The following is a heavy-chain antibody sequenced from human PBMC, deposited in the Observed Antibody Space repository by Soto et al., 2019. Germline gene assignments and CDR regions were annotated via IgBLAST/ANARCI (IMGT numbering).Heavy chain of an antibody. D-gene: IGHD2-21*01. Sequence: SETLCLTCAVSGSSIRSDGYYWSWIRQPPGKRLEWIGYSYHSGSTCYNPSLKSRATISVDRSKNQFSLKLSSVTAADTAVYYGARGPVSGHTVVASAPYFDYWGQGTMVTVSS. CDR3: ARGPVSGHTVVASAPYFDY. V-gene: IGHV4-30-2*01. CDR2: SYHSGST. CDR1: GSSIRSDGYY. J-gene: IGHJ4*02.